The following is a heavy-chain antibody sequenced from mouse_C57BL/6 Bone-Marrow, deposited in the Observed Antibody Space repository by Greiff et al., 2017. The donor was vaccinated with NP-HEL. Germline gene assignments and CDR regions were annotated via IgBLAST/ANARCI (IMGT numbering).Heavy chain of an antibody. CDR2: ISNLAYSI. CDR3: ARRSNYAFDY. D-gene: IGHD2-5*01. CDR1: GFTFSDYG. Sequence: EVQLQESGGGLVQPGGSLKLSCAASGFTFSDYGMAWVRQAPRKGPEWVAFISNLAYSIYYADTVTGRFTISRENAKNTLYLEMSSLRSEDTAMYYCARRSNYAFDYWGQGTTLTVSS. V-gene: IGHV5-15*01. J-gene: IGHJ2*01.